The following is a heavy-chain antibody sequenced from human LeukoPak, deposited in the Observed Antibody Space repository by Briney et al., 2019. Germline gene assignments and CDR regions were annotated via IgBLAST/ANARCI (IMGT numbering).Heavy chain of an antibody. V-gene: IGHV4-31*03. CDR1: GGSISSGGYY. CDR3: ARVWATGTTYDP. D-gene: IGHD1-7*01. CDR2: IYYGGST. J-gene: IGHJ5*02. Sequence: SETLSLTCTVSGGSISSGGYYWSWIRQHPGKGLEWIGYIYYGGSTYYNPSLKSRVTISVDTSKNQFSLKLSSVTAADTAVYYCARVWATGTTYDPWGQGTLVTVSS.